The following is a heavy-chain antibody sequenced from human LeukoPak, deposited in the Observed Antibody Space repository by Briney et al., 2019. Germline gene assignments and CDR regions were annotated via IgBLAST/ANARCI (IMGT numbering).Heavy chain of an antibody. Sequence: PSETLSLTCAVSGGSISSRGYYWSWIRQPPGKGLEWIGSIYYSGGNYYNPSLKSRVTISLDTSKNQLSLKLSSLTAADTAVYYCARGRSWYGVGLLPTDYWGQGTLVTVSS. CDR2: IYYSGGN. J-gene: IGHJ4*02. CDR3: ARGRSWYGVGLLPTDY. CDR1: GGSISSRGYY. V-gene: IGHV4-39*01. D-gene: IGHD6-13*01.